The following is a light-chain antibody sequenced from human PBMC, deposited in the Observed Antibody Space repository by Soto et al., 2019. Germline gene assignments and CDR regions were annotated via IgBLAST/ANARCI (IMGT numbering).Light chain of an antibody. CDR1: QSVSGY. CDR3: QQYNNWPPIT. J-gene: IGKJ5*01. CDR2: GAS. V-gene: IGKV3D-15*01. Sequence: IVMTHSPATLSVSPGERATLSCRASQSVSGYLAWYQPKPGQPPRLLIYGASTRATGIPARFSGSGSGTEFTLTISSLQSQDFAMYYCQQYNNWPPITVGQGTRLEIK.